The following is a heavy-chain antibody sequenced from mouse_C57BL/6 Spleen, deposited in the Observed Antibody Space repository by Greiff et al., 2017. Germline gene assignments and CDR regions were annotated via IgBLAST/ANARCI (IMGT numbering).Heavy chain of an antibody. D-gene: IGHD1-1*01. CDR3: ARRRDYGSSYGYFDV. V-gene: IGHV5-9*01. CDR2: MSGGGGNR. Sequence: EVKVVESGGGLVKPGGSLKLSCAASGFTFSSYTMSWVRQTPEKRLEWVATMSGGGGNRYYPDSGKGRFTISRDNAKNTLYLQMSSLRSEDTALYYCARRRDYGSSYGYFDVWGTGTTVTVSS. J-gene: IGHJ1*03. CDR1: GFTFSSYT.